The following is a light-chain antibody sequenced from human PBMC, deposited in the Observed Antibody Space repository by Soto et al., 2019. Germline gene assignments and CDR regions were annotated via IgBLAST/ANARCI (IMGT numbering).Light chain of an antibody. CDR1: QGIRND. Sequence: IQLTQSPSSLSASVGDRVSITCRASQGIRNDLGWYQHKPGKAPKLLIHGASSLQSGVPSRFSGSGSGTEFTLTISSLQPEDFAIYYCQQYNSYSPWTFGQGTKVEIK. CDR2: GAS. V-gene: IGKV1-17*01. J-gene: IGKJ1*01. CDR3: QQYNSYSPWT.